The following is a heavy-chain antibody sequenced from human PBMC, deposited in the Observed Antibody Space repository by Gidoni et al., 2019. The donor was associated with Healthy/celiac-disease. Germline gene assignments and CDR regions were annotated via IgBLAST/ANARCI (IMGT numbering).Heavy chain of an antibody. Sequence: EVQLLDSGGGLVQPGGSLSLSCAASGLTFSSYAMSWVRQAPGKGLEWVSAIGGSGGSTYYADSVKGRFTISRDNSKNTLYLQMNSLRAEDTAVYYCAKDGGGSYGYYFDYWGQGTLVTVSS. J-gene: IGHJ4*02. CDR1: GLTFSSYA. CDR3: AKDGGGSYGYYFDY. V-gene: IGHV3-23*01. D-gene: IGHD1-26*01. CDR2: IGGSGGST.